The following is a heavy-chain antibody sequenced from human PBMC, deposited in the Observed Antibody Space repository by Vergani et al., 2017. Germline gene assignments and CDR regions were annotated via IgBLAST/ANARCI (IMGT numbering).Heavy chain of an antibody. J-gene: IGHJ3*02. CDR1: GFTFSSYG. D-gene: IGHD3-3*01. CDR3: ARLARITIFGVVTKCFAFDI. Sequence: QVQLVESGGGVVQPGRSLRLSCAASGFTFSSYGMHWVRQAPGKGLEWVAVIWYDGSNKYYADSVKGRFTISRDNSKNTLYLQMNSLRAEDTAVYYCARLARITIFGVVTKCFAFDIWGQGTMVTVSS. CDR2: IWYDGSNK. V-gene: IGHV3-33*01.